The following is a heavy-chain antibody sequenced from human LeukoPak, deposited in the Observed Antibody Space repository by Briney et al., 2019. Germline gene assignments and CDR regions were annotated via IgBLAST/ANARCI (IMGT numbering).Heavy chain of an antibody. J-gene: IGHJ6*03. Sequence: GGSLRLSCAASGFTLSSYAMSWVRQAPGKGLEWVSAISGSGGSTYYADSVKGRFTISRDNSKNTLYLQMNSLRAEDTAVYYCAKAPRYNWNYGDYYYYMDVWGKGTTVTVSS. CDR1: GFTLSSYA. D-gene: IGHD1-7*01. CDR2: ISGSGGST. V-gene: IGHV3-23*01. CDR3: AKAPRYNWNYGDYYYYMDV.